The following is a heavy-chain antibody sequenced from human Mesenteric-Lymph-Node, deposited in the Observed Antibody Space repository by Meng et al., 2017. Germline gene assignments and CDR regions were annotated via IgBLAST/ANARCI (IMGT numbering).Heavy chain of an antibody. CDR2: INTDGSNT. CDR1: GFSFSNYW. CDR3: ADITAGF. Sequence: EVQLVGSGGGSVQPGGSLRLSCAASGFSFSNYWMHWVRQAPGKGLVWVSFINTDGSNTAYADSVKGRFTISRDNAKNTLYLQMNSLRVEDTAIYYCADITAGFWGQGTLVTVSS. V-gene: IGHV3-74*01. D-gene: IGHD3-10*01. J-gene: IGHJ4*02.